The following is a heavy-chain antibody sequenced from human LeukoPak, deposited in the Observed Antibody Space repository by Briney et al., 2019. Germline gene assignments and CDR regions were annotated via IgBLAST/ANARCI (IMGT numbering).Heavy chain of an antibody. V-gene: IGHV1-18*01. CDR3: ARAGIRYFDWLLPHFDY. J-gene: IGHJ4*02. CDR1: GYTFTIYG. CDR2: IIAYNGNT. Sequence: ASVKVSCTASGYTFTIYGISWVRQPPGQGLEWIGWIIAYNGNTNYAQKLQGRVTMTTDTSTSTDYMKLRSMRSDDTAVYYCARAGIRYFDWLLPHFDYWGQGTLVTVSS. D-gene: IGHD3-9*01.